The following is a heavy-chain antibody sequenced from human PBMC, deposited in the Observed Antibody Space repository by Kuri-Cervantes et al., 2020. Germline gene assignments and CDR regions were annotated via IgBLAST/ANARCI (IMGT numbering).Heavy chain of an antibody. D-gene: IGHD5-18*01. CDR3: ARHVWDTAMVEGCFDY. Sequence: SETLSLTCAVSDGSITSSSYYWGWIRQPPGKGLEWIGSIYYSGSTYYNPSLKSRVTISVDTSKKQFSLRLSSVTAADTAFYYCARHVWDTAMVEGCFDYWGQGTLVTVSS. CDR1: DGSITSSSYY. J-gene: IGHJ4*02. CDR2: IYYSGST. V-gene: IGHV4-39*01.